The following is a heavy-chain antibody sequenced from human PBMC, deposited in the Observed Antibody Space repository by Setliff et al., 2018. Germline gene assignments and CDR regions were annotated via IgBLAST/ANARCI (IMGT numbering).Heavy chain of an antibody. J-gene: IGHJ4*02. CDR1: GFTVSSNY. Sequence: GGSLRLSCAASGFTVSSNYMSWVRQAPGKGLEWVSAISGSGGSTYYADSVKGRFTISRDNSKNTLYLQMNSLRAEDTAVYYCAKSYGSGSYRPLFDYWGQGTLVTVSS. V-gene: IGHV3-23*01. CDR3: AKSYGSGSYRPLFDY. D-gene: IGHD3-10*01. CDR2: ISGSGGST.